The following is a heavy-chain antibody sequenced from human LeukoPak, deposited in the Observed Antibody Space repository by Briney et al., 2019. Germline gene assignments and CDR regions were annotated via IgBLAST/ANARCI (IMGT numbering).Heavy chain of an antibody. Sequence: SETLSLTCTVSGGSISSSSYYWGWIRQPPGKGLEWIGSIYYSGSTYYNPSLKSRVTISVDTSKNQFSLKLSSVTAADTAVYYCVISEVVPAATMIDYWGQGTLVTVSS. J-gene: IGHJ4*02. D-gene: IGHD2-2*01. CDR3: VISEVVPAATMIDY. V-gene: IGHV4-39*01. CDR2: IYYSGST. CDR1: GGSISSSSYY.